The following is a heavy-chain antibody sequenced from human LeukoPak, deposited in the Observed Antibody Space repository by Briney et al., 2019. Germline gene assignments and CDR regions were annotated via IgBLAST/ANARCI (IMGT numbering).Heavy chain of an antibody. CDR3: ARGYSFRQKYSGSSSTTVLFDY. V-gene: IGHV3-21*01. D-gene: IGHD1-26*01. J-gene: IGHJ4*02. Sequence: PGGSLRLSCAASGFTFSSYSMNWVRQAPGKGLEWVSSISSSSSYIYYANSGKGRFTSSRDNAKNSLYLQMNSLRAEDTAVYYCARGYSFRQKYSGSSSTTVLFDYWGQGTLVTVSS. CDR2: ISSSSSYI. CDR1: GFTFSSYS.